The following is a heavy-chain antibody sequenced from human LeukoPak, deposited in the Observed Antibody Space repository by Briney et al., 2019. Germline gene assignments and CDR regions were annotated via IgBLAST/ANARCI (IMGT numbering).Heavy chain of an antibody. V-gene: IGHV4-59*01. D-gene: IGHD3-22*01. CDR2: IYYSGST. Sequence: NPSETLSLTCTVSGGSISSYYWSWIRQPPGKGLEWIGYIYYSGSTNYNPSLKSRVTISVDTSKNQFSLKLSTVTAADTAVYYCARGDNYYDSSGYAFDIWGQGTMVTVSS. CDR1: GGSISSYY. CDR3: ARGDNYYDSSGYAFDI. J-gene: IGHJ3*02.